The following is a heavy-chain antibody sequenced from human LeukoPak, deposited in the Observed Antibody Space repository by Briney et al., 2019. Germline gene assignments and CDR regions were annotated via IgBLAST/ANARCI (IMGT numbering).Heavy chain of an antibody. CDR2: ISSSGSTK. CDR3: ARKDYGGYAYYYYGLDV. V-gene: IGHV3-48*03. CDR1: GFTFSSYE. Sequence: GGSLRLSCAASGFTFSSYEMNWVRQAPGKGLEWVSYISSSGSTKYYADSVKGRFTISRDDAKNSLYLQMNSLRAEDTAVYYCARKDYGGYAYYYYGLDVWGKGTTVTVSS. D-gene: IGHD5-12*01. J-gene: IGHJ6*04.